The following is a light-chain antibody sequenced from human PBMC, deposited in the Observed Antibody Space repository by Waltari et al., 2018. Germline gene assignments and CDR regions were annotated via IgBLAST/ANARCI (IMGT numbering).Light chain of an antibody. CDR2: AAS. J-gene: IGKJ4*01. V-gene: IGKV1-9*01. CDR1: QGIDTY. CDR3: LQLSSYPLT. Sequence: DIQLTQSPSFLSASVGDRVTITCRASQGIDTYLAWYQPRPGKAPNLLIYAASTLQSGIPSRFSGSGSGTEFTLTISSLQPEDFATYYCLQLSSYPLTFGGGTKVEIK.